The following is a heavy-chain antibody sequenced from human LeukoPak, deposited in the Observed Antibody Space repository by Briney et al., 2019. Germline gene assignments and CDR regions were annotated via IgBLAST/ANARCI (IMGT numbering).Heavy chain of an antibody. V-gene: IGHV4-39*01. J-gene: IGHJ4*02. CDR1: GGSISSGDYY. D-gene: IGHD1-26*01. CDR3: ARHPSYSGSYIFDY. Sequence: PSETLSLTCTVSGGSISSGDYYWSWIRQPPGKGLEWIGSIYVTGITYYNSSLKSRVTIFADTSKNQFSLNVSSVTAADTAVYYCARHPSYSGSYIFDYWGQGSLVTVSS. CDR2: IYVTGIT.